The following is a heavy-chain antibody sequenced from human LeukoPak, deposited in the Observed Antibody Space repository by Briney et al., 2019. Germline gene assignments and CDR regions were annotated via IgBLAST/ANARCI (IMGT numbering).Heavy chain of an antibody. CDR3: ARVGGSGSYSLYYFDY. CDR1: GGSFSGYY. D-gene: IGHD3-10*01. V-gene: IGHV4-59*01. Sequence: SETLSLTCAVYGGSFSGYYWSWIRQPPGKGLEWIGYIYYSGSTNYNPSLKSRVTISVDTSKNQFSLKLSSVTAADTAVYYCARVGGSGSYSLYYFDYWGQGTLVTISS. CDR2: IYYSGST. J-gene: IGHJ4*02.